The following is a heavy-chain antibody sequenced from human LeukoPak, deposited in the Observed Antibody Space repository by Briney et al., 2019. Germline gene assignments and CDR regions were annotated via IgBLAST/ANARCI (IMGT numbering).Heavy chain of an antibody. CDR2: ISAYNGNT. CDR1: GYTFTSYG. Sequence: ASVKVSCKASGYTFTSYGISWVRQAPGQGLEWMGWISAYNGNTNYAQKLQGRVTMTTDTSTSTAYMELRSLRSDDTAVYYCARGSVYYYDSSGTSWFDPWGQGTLVTVSS. J-gene: IGHJ5*02. V-gene: IGHV1-18*01. D-gene: IGHD3-22*01. CDR3: ARGSVYYYDSSGTSWFDP.